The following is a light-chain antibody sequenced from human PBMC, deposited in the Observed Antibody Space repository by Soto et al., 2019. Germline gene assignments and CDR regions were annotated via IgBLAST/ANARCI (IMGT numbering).Light chain of an antibody. CDR2: LGS. CDR1: QSLLHSNGKNY. CDR3: MQAISTRT. V-gene: IGKV2-28*01. J-gene: IGKJ1*01. Sequence: IAMTQSPLSLPVTPGEPASISCRASQSLLHSNGKNYLDWYLQKPGQSPQLLIYLGSNRASGVPDRFSGSGSGTDFTLKISRGEAEDVGVYYCMQAISTRTFGQGTKVEIK.